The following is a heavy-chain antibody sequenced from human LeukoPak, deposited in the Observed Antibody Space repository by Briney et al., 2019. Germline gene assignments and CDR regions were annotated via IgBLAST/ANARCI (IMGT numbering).Heavy chain of an antibody. CDR3: GRIIGALFDY. CDR1: GGSISSSSYY. D-gene: IGHD3-10*01. J-gene: IGHJ4*02. Sequence: SETLSLTCTVSGGSISSSSYYWGWIRQPPGKGLEWIGSIYYSGSTYYNPSLKSRVTISVDTSKNQFSLKLSSVTAADTAVYYCGRIIGALFDYWGQGTLVTVSS. V-gene: IGHV4-39*07. CDR2: IYYSGST.